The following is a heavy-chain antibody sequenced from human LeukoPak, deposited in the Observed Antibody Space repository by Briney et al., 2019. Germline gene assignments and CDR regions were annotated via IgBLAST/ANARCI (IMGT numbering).Heavy chain of an antibody. CDR1: GGSISSGSYY. CDR2: IYSSGST. D-gene: IGHD3-3*01. V-gene: IGHV4-61*02. Sequence: SETLSLTCTVSGGSISSGSYYWSWIRQPAGKGLEWIGRIYSSGSTNYNPSLKSRVTISVDTSKNQFSLNLSSVTAADTAVYYCARTPGTSGYYDFWSGPGNYYYYYMDVWGKGTTVTVSS. J-gene: IGHJ6*03. CDR3: ARTPGTSGYYDFWSGPGNYYYYYMDV.